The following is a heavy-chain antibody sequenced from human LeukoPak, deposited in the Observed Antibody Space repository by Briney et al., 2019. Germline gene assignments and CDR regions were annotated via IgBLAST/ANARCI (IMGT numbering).Heavy chain of an antibody. D-gene: IGHD3-16*01. J-gene: IGHJ3*02. Sequence: PGGSLRLSCAASGFSFSSYAVHWVRQAPGEGLEWVAVISYDGSNKYYADSVKGRFTISRDNSKNTLYLQINSLRPDDTAVYYCASGTYVLRGGSAFDIWGQGTMVTVSS. CDR1: GFSFSSYA. CDR2: ISYDGSNK. CDR3: ASGTYVLRGGSAFDI. V-gene: IGHV3-30*04.